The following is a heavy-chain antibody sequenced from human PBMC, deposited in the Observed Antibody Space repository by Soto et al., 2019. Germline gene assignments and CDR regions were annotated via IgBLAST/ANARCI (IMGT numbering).Heavy chain of an antibody. V-gene: IGHV1-3*01. Sequence: ASVKGSCKASGYTFTIYAIHWVRQAPGQRLEWMGWINVGNGNTYYSQKFQGRVTITRDTSATTAYMELSSLRSEDTAMYYYAILEDTSMVDYWGHGTLVSVSS. CDR1: GYTFTIYA. J-gene: IGHJ4*01. D-gene: IGHD2-15*01. CDR2: INVGNGNT. CDR3: AILEDTSMVDY.